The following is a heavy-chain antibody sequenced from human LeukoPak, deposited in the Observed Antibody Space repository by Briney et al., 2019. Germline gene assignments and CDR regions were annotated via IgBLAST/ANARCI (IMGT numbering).Heavy chain of an antibody. D-gene: IGHD6-13*01. CDR2: MNPNSGNT. Sequence: AASVKVSCKASGYTFTSYDINWVRQATGQGLEWMGWMNPNSGNTGYAQKFQGRVTMTRNTSISTAYMELSSLRSEDTAAYYCVRKTSSWYPYGMDVWGQGTTVTVSS. V-gene: IGHV1-8*01. CDR1: GYTFTSYD. J-gene: IGHJ6*02. CDR3: VRKTSSWYPYGMDV.